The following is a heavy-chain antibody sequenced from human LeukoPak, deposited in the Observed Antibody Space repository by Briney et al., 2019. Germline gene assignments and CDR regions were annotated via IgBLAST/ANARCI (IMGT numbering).Heavy chain of an antibody. V-gene: IGHV3-48*01. CDR3: ARAGPRGTFDY. D-gene: IGHD1-1*01. CDR1: GFTFSTYS. CDR2: IGSSATTI. Sequence: GGSLRLSCADSGFTFSTYSMNWVRQAPGKGLEWVSYIGSSATTIYYAGSVKGRFTISRDNAKNSLYLQMNNLRAEDTAVYYGARAGPRGTFDYWGQGTLVTVSS. J-gene: IGHJ4*02.